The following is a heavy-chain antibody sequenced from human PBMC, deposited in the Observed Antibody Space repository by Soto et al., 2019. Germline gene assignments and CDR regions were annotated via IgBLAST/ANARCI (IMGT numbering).Heavy chain of an antibody. CDR1: GYTFTGYY. J-gene: IGHJ4*02. D-gene: IGHD4-17*01. Sequence: GASVKVSCKASGYTFTGYYMHWVRQAPGQGLEWMGWINPNSGGTNYAQKFQGWVTMTRDTSISTAYMELSRLRSDDTAVYYCARGSPAYGDYCDYWGQGTLVTAPQ. CDR2: INPNSGGT. V-gene: IGHV1-2*04. CDR3: ARGSPAYGDYCDY.